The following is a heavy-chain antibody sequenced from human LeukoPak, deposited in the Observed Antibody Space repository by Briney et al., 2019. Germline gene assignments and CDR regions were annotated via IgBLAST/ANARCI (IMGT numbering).Heavy chain of an antibody. D-gene: IGHD1-26*01. CDR1: GFTFSSYE. V-gene: IGHV3-48*03. Sequence: KPGGSLRLSCAASGFTFSSYEMNWVRQAPGRGLEWVSYISSSGSTIYYADSVKGRFTISRDNAKNSLYLQMNSLRAEDTAVYYCARAGSGRSPDWFDPWGQGTLVTVSS. CDR2: ISSSGSTI. J-gene: IGHJ5*02. CDR3: ARAGSGRSPDWFDP.